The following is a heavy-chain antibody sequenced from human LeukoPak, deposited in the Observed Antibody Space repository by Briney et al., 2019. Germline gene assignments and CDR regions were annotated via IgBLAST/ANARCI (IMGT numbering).Heavy chain of an antibody. Sequence: SETVSLTCTVSGGSISSYYWSWIRQPPGKGLEWIGYIYYSGSTNYNPSLKSRVTISVDTSKNQFSLKLSSVTAADTAVYYCARLGARIDYWGQGTMVTVSS. J-gene: IGHJ4*02. CDR3: ARLGARIDY. CDR1: GGSISSYY. V-gene: IGHV4-59*08. CDR2: IYYSGST.